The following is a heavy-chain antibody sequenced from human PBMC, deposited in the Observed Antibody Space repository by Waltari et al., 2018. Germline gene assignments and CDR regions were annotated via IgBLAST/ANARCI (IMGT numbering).Heavy chain of an antibody. CDR2: ISSSSSTI. D-gene: IGHD3-10*01. J-gene: IGHJ4*02. CDR1: GFPFSSYS. Sequence: EVQLVESGGGLVQPGGSLRLSCAASGFPFSSYSMNWVRQAPGKGLEWVSYISSSSSTIYYADSVKGRFTISRDNAKNSLYLQMNSLRAEDTAVYYCARLRTGGFDYWGQGTLVTVSS. V-gene: IGHV3-48*01. CDR3: ARLRTGGFDY.